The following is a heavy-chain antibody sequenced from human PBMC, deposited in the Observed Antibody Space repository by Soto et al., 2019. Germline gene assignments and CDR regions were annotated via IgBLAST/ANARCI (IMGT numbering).Heavy chain of an antibody. J-gene: IGHJ5*02. CDR1: GGSFSGYY. CDR2: INHSGST. CDR3: ARVWHIVADWFDP. Sequence: SETLSLTCAVYGGSFSGYYWSWIRQPPGKGLEWIGEINHSGSTNYNPSLKSRVTISVDTSKNQFSLKLSSVTAADTAVYYCARVWHIVADWFDPWGQGTLVTAPQ. V-gene: IGHV4-34*01. D-gene: IGHD2-21*01.